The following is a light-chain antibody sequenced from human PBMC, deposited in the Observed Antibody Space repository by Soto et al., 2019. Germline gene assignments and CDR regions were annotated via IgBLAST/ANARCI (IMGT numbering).Light chain of an antibody. CDR2: SVS. J-gene: IGKJ3*01. V-gene: IGKV3-20*01. Sequence: EIVLTQSPGTLSLSPGERATLSCRASPSVSSNYLAWYQQKPGQAPRLLIYSVSSRATGIADRFSGSGSGTDFTLTISRLEPEDFAVYYCRQYGNSRVTFGPGTKVDIK. CDR3: RQYGNSRVT. CDR1: PSVSSNY.